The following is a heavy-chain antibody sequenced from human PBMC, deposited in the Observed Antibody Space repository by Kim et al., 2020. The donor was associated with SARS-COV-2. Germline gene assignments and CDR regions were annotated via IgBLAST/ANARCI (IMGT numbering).Heavy chain of an antibody. D-gene: IGHD6-19*01. CDR2: IWYDGSNK. CDR1: GFTFSSYG. J-gene: IGHJ3*02. CDR3: ARTQQWLVLYDAFDI. V-gene: IGHV3-33*01. Sequence: GGSLRLSCAASGFTFSSYGMHWVRQAPGKGLEWVAVIWYDGSNKYYADSVKGRFTISRDNSKNTLYLQMNSLRAEDTAVYYCARTQQWLVLYDAFDIWGQGTMVTVSS.